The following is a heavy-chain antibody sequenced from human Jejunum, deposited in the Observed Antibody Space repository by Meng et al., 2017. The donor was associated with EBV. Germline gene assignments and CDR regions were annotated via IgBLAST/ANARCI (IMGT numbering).Heavy chain of an antibody. V-gene: IGHV4-4*02. D-gene: IGHD5-24*01. J-gene: IGHJ4*02. CDR3: ARDRGVEDY. Sequence: QGQLQESGPGLVKPSGTLSLTCAVSGGSISTDNWWSGVRQPPGKGLEYIGEIHHSGSTKYNPSLKSRVTISVDKSNNHFSLKLSSVTAADTAVYYCARDRGVEDYWGQGTLVTVSS. CDR1: GGSISTDNW. CDR2: IHHSGST.